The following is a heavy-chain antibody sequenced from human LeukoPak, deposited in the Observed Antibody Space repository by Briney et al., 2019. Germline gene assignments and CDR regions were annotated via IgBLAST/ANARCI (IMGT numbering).Heavy chain of an antibody. V-gene: IGHV4-34*01. CDR2: INHSGTT. Sequence: PSETLSLTCAVYGGSFSGYYWSWIRQPPGKGLEWIGEINHSGTTNYNPSLKSRVTIAVDTSKNQFSLKLSSVTAADTAVYYCARGVYIAAAQYGYWGQGTLVTVSS. J-gene: IGHJ4*02. D-gene: IGHD6-13*01. CDR3: ARGVYIAAAQYGY. CDR1: GGSFSGYY.